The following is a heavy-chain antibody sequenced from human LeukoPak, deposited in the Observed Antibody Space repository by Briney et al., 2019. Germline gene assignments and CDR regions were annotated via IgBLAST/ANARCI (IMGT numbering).Heavy chain of an antibody. V-gene: IGHV4-59*01. CDR3: AGGTGYSSSWYEI. J-gene: IGHJ4*02. CDR2: IYYSGST. D-gene: IGHD6-13*01. Sequence: SETLSLTCTVSGGSISSYYWSWIRQPPGKGLEWIGYIYYSGSTNYNPSLKSRVTISVDTSKNQFSLKLSSVTAADTAVYYCAGGTGYSSSWYEIWGQGTLVTVSS. CDR1: GGSISSYY.